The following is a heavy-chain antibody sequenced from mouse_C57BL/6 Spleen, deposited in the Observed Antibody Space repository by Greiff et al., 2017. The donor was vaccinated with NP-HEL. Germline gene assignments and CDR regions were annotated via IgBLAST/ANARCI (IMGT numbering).Heavy chain of an antibody. CDR1: GFSLSTFGMG. D-gene: IGHD1-1*01. Sequence: QVTLKVCGPGILQPSQTLSLTCSFSGFSLSTFGMGVGWIRQPSGKGLEWLAHIWWDDDKYYNPALKSRLTISKDTSKNQVFLKIANVDTADTATYYCARIMRDYYGSSYFYFDYWGQGTTLTVSS. CDR3: ARIMRDYYGSSYFYFDY. V-gene: IGHV8-8*01. J-gene: IGHJ2*01. CDR2: IWWDDDK.